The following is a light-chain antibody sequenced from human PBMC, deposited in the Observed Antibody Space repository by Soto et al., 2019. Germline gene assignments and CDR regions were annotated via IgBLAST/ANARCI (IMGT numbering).Light chain of an antibody. Sequence: QSALTQPASVSGSLGQSITISCTGTSSDVGGYNYVSWYQQHPGKAPKLMIYDVSNRPSGVSNRFSGSKSGNTASLTISGLQAKDEADYYCSSYTSSSTLFYVFGTGTKVTVL. CDR1: SSDVGGYNY. J-gene: IGLJ1*01. V-gene: IGLV2-14*01. CDR2: DVS. CDR3: SSYTSSSTLFYV.